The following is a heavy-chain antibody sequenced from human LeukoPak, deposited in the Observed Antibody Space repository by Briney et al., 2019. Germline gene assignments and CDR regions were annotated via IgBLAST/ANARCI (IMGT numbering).Heavy chain of an antibody. CDR3: AREYILTGYYRAFDY. CDR1: GGSISSSNW. V-gene: IGHV4-4*02. CDR2: IYHSGST. Sequence: PSETLSLTCAVSGGSISSSNWWSWVRQPPGKGLEWIGEIYHSGSTNYNPSLKSRVTISVDTSKNQFSLNLSSVTAADTAVYYCAREYILTGYYRAFDYWGQGTLVTVSS. D-gene: IGHD3-9*01. J-gene: IGHJ4*02.